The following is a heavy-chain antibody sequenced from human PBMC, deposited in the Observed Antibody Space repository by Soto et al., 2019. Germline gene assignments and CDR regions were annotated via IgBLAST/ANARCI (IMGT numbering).Heavy chain of an antibody. CDR1: GYTFTGYY. J-gene: IGHJ6*02. D-gene: IGHD3-9*01. CDR2: INPNSGGT. Sequence: QVQLVQSGAEVKKPGASVKVSCKASGYTFTGYYMHWVRQAPGQGLEWMGWINPNSGGTNYAQKFQGRVTMTRDTSISTAYMELSRLRSDDTAVYYCARALERIRSFDWSPAVTLDVWGQGTTVTVSS. CDR3: ARALERIRSFDWSPAVTLDV. V-gene: IGHV1-2*02.